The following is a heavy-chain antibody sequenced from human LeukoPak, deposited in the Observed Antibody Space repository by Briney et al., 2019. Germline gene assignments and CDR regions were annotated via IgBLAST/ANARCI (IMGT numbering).Heavy chain of an antibody. J-gene: IGHJ5*02. CDR3: ALVTGTTFDP. D-gene: IGHD1-7*01. V-gene: IGHV6-1*01. Sequence: SQTLSLTCAISGDSVSSNSAAWNWLRQSPSRGLEWLGRTYYRSKLYNDYAVSVKSRITINPDTSKNQFSLHLNSVTPEDTAVYYCALVTGTTFDPWGQGTLVTVSS. CDR2: TYYRSKLYN. CDR1: GDSVSSNSAA.